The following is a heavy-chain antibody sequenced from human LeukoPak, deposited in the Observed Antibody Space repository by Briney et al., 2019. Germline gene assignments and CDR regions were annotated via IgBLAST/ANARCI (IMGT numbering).Heavy chain of an antibody. CDR2: NSGSGADGLRI. D-gene: IGHD5-24*01. V-gene: IGHV3-23*01. CDR1: GFTFSSYA. CDR3: AKNENNYVAFFDS. J-gene: IGHJ4*02. Sequence: PGGSLRLSCAASGFTFSSYAMTWVRQAPGKGLEWVSGNSGSGADGLRIDYTDSVKGRFTISRDNSKKMLYLQMNSLRAEDTAVYYCAKNENNYVAFFDSWGQGTLVTVS.